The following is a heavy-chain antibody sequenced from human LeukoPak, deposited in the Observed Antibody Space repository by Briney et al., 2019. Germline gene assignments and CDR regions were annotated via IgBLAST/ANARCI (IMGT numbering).Heavy chain of an antibody. Sequence: PSETLSLTCAVYGGSFSGYYWSWIRQPPGKGLEWIGEINHSGSTNYNPSLKSRVTISVDTSKNQFSLKLSSVTAEDTAVYYCARSYSSGWYQAPHRRVSEYYYYYMDVWGKGTTVTVSS. CDR3: ARSYSSGWYQAPHRRVSEYYYYYMDV. CDR2: INHSGST. D-gene: IGHD6-19*01. V-gene: IGHV4-34*01. J-gene: IGHJ6*03. CDR1: GGSFSGYY.